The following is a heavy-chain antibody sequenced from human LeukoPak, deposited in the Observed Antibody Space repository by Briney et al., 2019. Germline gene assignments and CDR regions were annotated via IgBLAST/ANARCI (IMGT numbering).Heavy chain of an antibody. CDR1: GYTFTSYD. Sequence: GPSVKVSCKASGYTFTSYDINWVRQATGQGLEWMVWMNPNSGNTGYAQKFQGRVTMTRNPSISTAYMELSSLRSEDTAVYYWARDCSGGSCTNRGFDYWGQGTLVTVSS. CDR2: MNPNSGNT. D-gene: IGHD2-15*01. J-gene: IGHJ4*02. V-gene: IGHV1-8*01. CDR3: ARDCSGGSCTNRGFDY.